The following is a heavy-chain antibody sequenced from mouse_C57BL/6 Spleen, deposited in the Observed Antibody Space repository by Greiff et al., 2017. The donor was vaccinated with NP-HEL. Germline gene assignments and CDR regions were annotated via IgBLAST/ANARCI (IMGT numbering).Heavy chain of an antibody. J-gene: IGHJ4*01. V-gene: IGHV1-15*01. CDR3: TRWLLRNAMDY. D-gene: IGHD2-3*01. CDR2: IDPETGGT. CDR1: GYTFTDYE. Sequence: VQLQQSGAELVRPGASVTLSCKASGYTFTDYEMHWVKQTPVHGLEWIGAIDPETGGTAYNQKFKGKAILTADKSSSTAYMELRSLTSEDSAVYYGTRWLLRNAMDYWGQGTSVTVSS.